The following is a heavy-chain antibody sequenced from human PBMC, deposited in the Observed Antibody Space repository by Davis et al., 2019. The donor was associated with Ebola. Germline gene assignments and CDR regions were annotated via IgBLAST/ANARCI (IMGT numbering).Heavy chain of an antibody. D-gene: IGHD3-3*01. J-gene: IGHJ4*02. V-gene: IGHV2-5*08. CDR1: GFSLSTSGMR. CDR3: ARRLLRFLEWFPRGYFDY. CDR2: IYWDDDK. Sequence: SGPTLVKPTQTLTLTCTFSGFSLSTSGMRVSWIRQPPGKALEWLALIYWDDDKRYSPSLKSRLTITKDTSKNQVVLTMTNMDPVDTATYYCARRLLRFLEWFPRGYFDYWGQGTLVTVSS.